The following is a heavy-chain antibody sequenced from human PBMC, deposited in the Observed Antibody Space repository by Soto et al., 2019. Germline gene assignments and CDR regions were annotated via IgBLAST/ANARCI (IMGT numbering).Heavy chain of an antibody. CDR1: GGPFSTSA. V-gene: IGHV1-69*12. J-gene: IGHJ6*02. CDR2: IMPIFATP. D-gene: IGHD3-3*02. Sequence: QVQLMQSGAEVKKPGSSVKVSCKASGGPFSTSAISWVRQAPGEGLEWVGGIMPIFATPDYAQKFQGRVTMSADESTATAYLELTSLTTDDTALYYCARDKDRQQLGGNYYYILDVWGQGTAITVSS. CDR3: ARDKDRQQLGGNYYYILDV.